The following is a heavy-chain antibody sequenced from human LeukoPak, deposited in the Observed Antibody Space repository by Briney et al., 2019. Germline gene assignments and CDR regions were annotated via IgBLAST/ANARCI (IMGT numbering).Heavy chain of an antibody. CDR2: ISGSGGST. CDR1: GFTFSSYA. J-gene: IGHJ6*02. V-gene: IGHV3-23*01. Sequence: PGGSLRLSCAASGFTFSSYAMSWVRQAPGKGLEWVSAISGSGGSTYYADSVKGRFTISRDNSKNTLYLQMNSLRAEDTAVYYCAAVGSPWYGMDVWGQGTTVTVSS. D-gene: IGHD1-26*01. CDR3: AAVGSPWYGMDV.